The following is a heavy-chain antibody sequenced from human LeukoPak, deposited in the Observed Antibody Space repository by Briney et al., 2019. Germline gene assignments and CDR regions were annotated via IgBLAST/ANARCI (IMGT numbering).Heavy chain of an antibody. CDR2: IYYSGST. D-gene: IGHD3-22*01. CDR1: GGSISSYY. Sequence: PSETLSLTCTVSGGSISSYYWSWIRQPPGKGLEWVGYIYYSGSTNYNPSLKSRVTISVDTSKNQFSLKLSSVTAADTAVYYCARDGNYYDSSGYGVDIWGQGTMVTVSS. CDR3: ARDGNYYDSSGYGVDI. V-gene: IGHV4-59*01. J-gene: IGHJ3*02.